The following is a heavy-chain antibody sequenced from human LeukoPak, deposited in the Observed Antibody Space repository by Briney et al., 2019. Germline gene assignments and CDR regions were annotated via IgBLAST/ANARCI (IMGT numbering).Heavy chain of an antibody. CDR3: ARGPETGDGFWYFDL. CDR2: IYTSGST. V-gene: IGHV4-4*07. J-gene: IGHJ2*01. D-gene: IGHD7-27*01. Sequence: SETLSLTCTVSGGSISSYYWSWIRQPAGKGLEWIGRIYTSGSTSYNPSLKSRVTMSVDTSKNQFSLKLSSVTAADTAVYYCARGPETGDGFWYFDLWGRGTLVTVSS. CDR1: GGSISSYY.